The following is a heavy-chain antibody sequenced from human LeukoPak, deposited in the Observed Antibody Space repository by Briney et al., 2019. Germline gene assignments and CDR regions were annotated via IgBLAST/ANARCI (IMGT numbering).Heavy chain of an antibody. CDR3: ASLYGAHITGY. D-gene: IGHD4-17*01. CDR1: GGSFSGYY. Sequence: SETLSLTCAVYGGSFSGYYWSWIRQPPGKGLEWIGEINHSGSTNYNPSLKSRVTISVDTSKNQFSLKLSSVTAADTAVYYCASLYGAHITGYWGQGTLVTVSS. V-gene: IGHV4-34*01. J-gene: IGHJ4*02. CDR2: INHSGST.